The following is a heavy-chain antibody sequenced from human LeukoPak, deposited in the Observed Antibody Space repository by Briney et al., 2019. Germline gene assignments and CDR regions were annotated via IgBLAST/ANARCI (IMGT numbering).Heavy chain of an antibody. CDR1: GYTFTDYY. D-gene: IGHD2-2*01. CDR2: IDPNSGDT. Sequence: ASVKVSCKASGYTFTDYYIHWVRQAPGQGLEWMGWIDPNSGDTNYAQKFQGRVTVTRDTSISSAYMELSNLRSDDTAVYYCARARGVVVSGDNWFDPWSQGTLVTVSS. CDR3: ARARGVVVSGDNWFDP. J-gene: IGHJ5*02. V-gene: IGHV1-2*02.